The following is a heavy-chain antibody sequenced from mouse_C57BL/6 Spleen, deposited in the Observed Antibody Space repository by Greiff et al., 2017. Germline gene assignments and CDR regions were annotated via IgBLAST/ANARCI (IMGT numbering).Heavy chain of an antibody. V-gene: IGHV5-12*01. Sequence: EVKLVESGGGLVQPGGSLKLSCAASGFPFSDYYMSWVRQTPEQRLEWVAYISNGGGSTYYPDTVKGRCTIARDNAKNTLYLQMSRLKSEDTAMYYGARHDYCGSSWYFGVWGTGTTVTVSS. CDR3: ARHDYCGSSWYFGV. D-gene: IGHD1-1*01. J-gene: IGHJ1*03. CDR2: ISNGGGST. CDR1: GFPFSDYY.